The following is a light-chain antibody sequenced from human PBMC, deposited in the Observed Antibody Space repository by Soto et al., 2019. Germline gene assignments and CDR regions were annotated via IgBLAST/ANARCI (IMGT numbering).Light chain of an antibody. CDR3: QQYGSSPRT. J-gene: IGKJ1*01. V-gene: IGKV3-20*01. Sequence: EIVLTQSPGTLSLSPGERATLSCRASQSVSSYLAWFQQRPGQAPRLLMYGASNRATGIPDRFSGSGSGADFTLTISRLEPEDFAVYYCQQYGSSPRTFGQGTKVDIK. CDR2: GAS. CDR1: QSVSSY.